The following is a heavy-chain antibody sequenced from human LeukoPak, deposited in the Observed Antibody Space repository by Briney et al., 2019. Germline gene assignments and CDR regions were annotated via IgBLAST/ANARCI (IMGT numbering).Heavy chain of an antibody. D-gene: IGHD6-13*01. J-gene: IGHJ6*02. V-gene: IGHV3-48*04. Sequence: PGGSLRLSCAGSGFTFSRSWMTWVRQAPGKGLEWVSYISSSGSTIYYADSVKGRFTISRDNAKNSLYLQMNSLRAEDTAVYYCARDSSSWLYYYYGMDVWGQGTTVTVSS. CDR2: ISSSGSTI. CDR3: ARDSSSWLYYYYGMDV. CDR1: GFTFSRSW.